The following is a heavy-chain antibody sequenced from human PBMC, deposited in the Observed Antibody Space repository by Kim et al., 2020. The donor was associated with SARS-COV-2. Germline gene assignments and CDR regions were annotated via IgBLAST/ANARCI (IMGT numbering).Heavy chain of an antibody. CDR3: AKTRTAYSSWGDVIDS. Sequence: ASVKVSCRPSGSTSSGYYIHWVRQAPGQGPVWMGRINPNTGGTNYAQNYQDRITLTRDTSSSTAYMDLRRLTSDDTAVYYCAKTRTAYSSWGDVIDSWGQ. CDR1: GSTSSGYY. CDR2: INPNTGGT. J-gene: IGHJ4*02. V-gene: IGHV1-2*06. D-gene: IGHD1-26*01.